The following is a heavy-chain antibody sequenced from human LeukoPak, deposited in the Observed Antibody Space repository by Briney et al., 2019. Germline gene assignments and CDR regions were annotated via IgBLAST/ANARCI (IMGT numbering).Heavy chain of an antibody. CDR2: IYTSGST. Sequence: SETLSRTCTDSGGSSSSYYWSWIRQPAGKGLEWIGRIYTSGSTNYNPSLKSRATMSVDTSKNQFSLKLSSVTAADTAVYYCARALANYDILTGYYSDAFDIWGQGTMVTVSS. V-gene: IGHV4-4*07. CDR1: GGSSSSYY. CDR3: ARALANYDILTGYYSDAFDI. J-gene: IGHJ3*02. D-gene: IGHD3-9*01.